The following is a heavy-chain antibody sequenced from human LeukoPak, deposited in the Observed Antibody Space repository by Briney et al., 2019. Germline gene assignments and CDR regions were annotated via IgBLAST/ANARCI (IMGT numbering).Heavy chain of an antibody. V-gene: IGHV4-4*07. J-gene: IGHJ4*02. D-gene: IGHD6-19*01. Sequence: RASETLSLTCAVYGGSFSGYYWTWIRQPAGKGLEWIGRIYSSGSTTYNPSLQSRVTMSVDTSKNQFSLRLSSVTAADTAVYYCARERSCGWYPFDSWGQGTLVTVSS. CDR2: IYSSGST. CDR3: ARERSCGWYPFDS. CDR1: GGSFSGYY.